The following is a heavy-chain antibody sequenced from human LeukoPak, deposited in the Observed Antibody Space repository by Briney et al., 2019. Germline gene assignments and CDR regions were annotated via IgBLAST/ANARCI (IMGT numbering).Heavy chain of an antibody. D-gene: IGHD3-9*01. J-gene: IGHJ4*02. Sequence: MSSETLSFTCAVYGGSFSGYYWSWIRQPPGKGLEWIGEINHSGSTNYNPSLKSRVTISVDTSKNQFSLKLSSVTAADTAVYYCARKRYFDSVDYWGQGTLVTVSS. V-gene: IGHV4-34*01. CDR2: INHSGST. CDR1: GGSFSGYY. CDR3: ARKRYFDSVDY.